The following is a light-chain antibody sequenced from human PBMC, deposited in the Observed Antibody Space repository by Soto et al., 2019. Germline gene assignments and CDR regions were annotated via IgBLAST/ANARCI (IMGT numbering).Light chain of an antibody. V-gene: IGLV2-14*01. J-gene: IGLJ1*01. CDR2: GVT. CDR3: GSITRSSTSV. CDR1: SSDVGAYYS. Sequence: QSALTQPASVSGSPGQSITISCTGTSSDVGAYYSVSWYQHHPGKAPKLIIYGVTNRPSGVSNRFSGSKSGNTASLTISGIQAEDEGDYYCGSITRSSTSVFGTGTMVTVL.